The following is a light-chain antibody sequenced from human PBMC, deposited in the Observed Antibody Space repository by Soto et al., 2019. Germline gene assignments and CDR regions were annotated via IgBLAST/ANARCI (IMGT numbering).Light chain of an antibody. V-gene: IGLV1-40*01. CDR3: QSYDSSLSGYV. CDR2: GNS. Sequence: QSVLTQPLSVCGAPRQRVTISCTGSGSNIGAGYDVHWYQQLPGTAPKVLIYGNSNRPSGVPDRFSGSKSGTSASLAITGLQAEDEADYYCQSYDSSLSGYVYGTGTKVTVL. J-gene: IGLJ1*01. CDR1: GSNIGAGYD.